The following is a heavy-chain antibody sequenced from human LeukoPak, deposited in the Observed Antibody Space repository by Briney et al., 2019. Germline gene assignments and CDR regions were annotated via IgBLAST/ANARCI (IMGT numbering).Heavy chain of an antibody. D-gene: IGHD2-21*01. CDR1: GDSLSSYY. J-gene: IGHJ5*02. Sequence: PSETLSLTCSVSGDSLSSYYWSWIRQPPGKGLEWIGYIYYSGSTNYNPSLKSRVTISVDTSKNQFSLKLSSVTAADTAVYYCARVVAPRGWFDPWGQGTLVTVSS. V-gene: IGHV4-59*01. CDR2: IYYSGST. CDR3: ARVVAPRGWFDP.